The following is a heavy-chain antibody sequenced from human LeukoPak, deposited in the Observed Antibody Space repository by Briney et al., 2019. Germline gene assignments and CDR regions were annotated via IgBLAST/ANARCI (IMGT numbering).Heavy chain of an antibody. CDR3: ARDHLGPYSSWFDP. CDR1: GDSISSSSYF. CDR2: IFYSGST. V-gene: IGHV4-39*07. J-gene: IGHJ5*02. D-gene: IGHD3-16*01. Sequence: KASETLSLTCTVSGDSISSSSYFWGWIRQPPGKGLEWIGAIFYSGSTNYNPSLKSRVTISVDTSKNQFSLKLSSVTAADTAVYYCARDHLGPYSSWFDPWGQGTLVTVSS.